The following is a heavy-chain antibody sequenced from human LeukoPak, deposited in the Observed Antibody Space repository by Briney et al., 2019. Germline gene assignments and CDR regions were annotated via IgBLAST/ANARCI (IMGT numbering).Heavy chain of an antibody. CDR3: ARGVVLTGYPLDF. CDR2: IYYSGTT. V-gene: IGHV4-59*01. Sequence: SETLSLTCTVSGGSISSYYWSWIRQPPGKGLEWIGFIYYSGTTDYNPSLKSRVTISVDTSKKQFSLKLSSVTAADTAVYYCARGVVLTGYPLDFWGRGTLVTVSS. CDR1: GGSISSYY. J-gene: IGHJ4*02. D-gene: IGHD3-9*01.